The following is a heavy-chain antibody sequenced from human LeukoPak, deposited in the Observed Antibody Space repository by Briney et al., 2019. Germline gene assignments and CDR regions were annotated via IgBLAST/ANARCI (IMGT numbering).Heavy chain of an antibody. V-gene: IGHV3-66*01. CDR1: GFTFSNYG. Sequence: GGSLRLSCAGSGFTFSNYGMNWVRQAPGKGLEWVSVIYSGGSTYYADSVKGRFTISRDNSKNTLYLQMNSLRAEDTAVYYCARGRGGSWYFDYWGQGTLVTVSS. CDR3: ARGRGGSWYFDY. J-gene: IGHJ4*02. D-gene: IGHD6-13*01. CDR2: IYSGGST.